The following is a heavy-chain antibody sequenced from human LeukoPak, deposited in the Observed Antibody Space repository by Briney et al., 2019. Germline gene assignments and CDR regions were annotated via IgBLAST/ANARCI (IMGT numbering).Heavy chain of an antibody. CDR3: AKGPYPDYGDYASGAFDI. Sequence: PGGSLRLSCAASGFTFSSYSMNWVRQAPGKGLEWVSSISSSTTNIYYADSVKGRFTISRDNAKNSLYLQMNSLRAEDTALYYCAKGPYPDYGDYASGAFDIWGQGTMVTVSS. V-gene: IGHV3-21*04. J-gene: IGHJ3*02. CDR1: GFTFSSYS. CDR2: ISSSTTNI. D-gene: IGHD4-17*01.